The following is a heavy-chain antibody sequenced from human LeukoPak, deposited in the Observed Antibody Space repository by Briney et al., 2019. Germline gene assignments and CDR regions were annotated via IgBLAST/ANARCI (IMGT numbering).Heavy chain of an antibody. D-gene: IGHD4-17*01. V-gene: IGHV4-34*01. CDR1: GGSFSGYY. CDR3: ARGPLVRYGDYVVWVY. Sequence: KPSETLSLTRTVYGGSFSGYYWSWIRQPPGKGLEWIGEINHSGSTNYNPSLKSRVTISVDTSKNHFSLKLSSVTAADTAVYFCARGPLVRYGDYVVWVYWGQGTLVTVSS. J-gene: IGHJ4*02. CDR2: INHSGST.